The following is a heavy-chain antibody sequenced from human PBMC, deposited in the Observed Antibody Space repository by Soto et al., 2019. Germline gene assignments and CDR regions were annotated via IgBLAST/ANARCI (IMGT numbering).Heavy chain of an antibody. Sequence: XESLKLSYQCSGYSFTSYWISCVRQMPWKGLEWMGRIDPSDSYTNYSPSFQGHVTISADKSISTAYLQWSSLKASDTAMYYCARVDSLIDYYYYYGMDVWGQGTTVTVSS. CDR2: IDPSDSYT. J-gene: IGHJ6*02. CDR3: ARVDSLIDYYYYYGMDV. D-gene: IGHD2-21*01. CDR1: GYSFTSYW. V-gene: IGHV5-10-1*01.